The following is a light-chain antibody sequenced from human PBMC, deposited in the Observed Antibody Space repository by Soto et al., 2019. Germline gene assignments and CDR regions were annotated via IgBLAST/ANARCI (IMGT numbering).Light chain of an antibody. CDR2: GAS. J-gene: IGKJ1*01. V-gene: IGKV3-20*01. CDR1: QSVSNNY. CDR3: QQYGSSAWT. Sequence: ETGFSQSPCTVSLSPGERATLSCRASQSVSNNYLAWYQQKPGQAPRLLIYGASNRATGIPDRFSGSGSGTDFTLTISRLEPEDFAVYYCQQYGSSAWTFGQGTKVDI.